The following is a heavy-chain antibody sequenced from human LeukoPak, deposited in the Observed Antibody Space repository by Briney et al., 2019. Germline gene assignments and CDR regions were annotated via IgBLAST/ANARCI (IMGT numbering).Heavy chain of an antibody. V-gene: IGHV3-23*01. CDR2: TSSSDAGT. Sequence: GGTLRLSCAASGFTLSTYAMSWVRQTPGKGLEWVAATSSSDAGTYYADSVKGRFTISRDNSKNTLYLQMNSLRAEDTAVYYCARYCSGGSCYQPGGFDYWGQGTLVTVSS. J-gene: IGHJ4*02. CDR3: ARYCSGGSCYQPGGFDY. D-gene: IGHD2-15*01. CDR1: GFTLSTYA.